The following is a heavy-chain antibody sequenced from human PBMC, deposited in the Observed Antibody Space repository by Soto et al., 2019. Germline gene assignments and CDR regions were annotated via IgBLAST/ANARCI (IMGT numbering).Heavy chain of an antibody. CDR3: ARIVRSQGTIVRGVISLFDY. D-gene: IGHD3-10*01. CDR1: GFSLSTSGMC. CDR2: IDWNNEK. V-gene: IGHV2-70*11. J-gene: IGHJ4*02. Sequence: VSGPTLVNPTQTLTLTCTFSGFSLSTSGMCVSWIRQPPGKALEWLARIDWNNEKYYSTSLKTRLTISKDTSKNQVVLTMTNMDPVDTATYYCARIVRSQGTIVRGVISLFDYWGQGTLVTVSS.